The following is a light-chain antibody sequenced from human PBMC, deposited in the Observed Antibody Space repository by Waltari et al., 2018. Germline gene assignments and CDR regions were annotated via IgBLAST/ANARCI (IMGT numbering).Light chain of an antibody. V-gene: IGLV2-14*03. CDR3: SSYRRSSTYVL. Sequence: QSALTQPASVSGSPGQSITISCSGISSDVGGYNFVSWYQQHPGKAPKLLIFDVSNRHSGVANRCSGAKSGNTASLTISGLQPEDEADYYCSSYRRSSTYVLLGGGTKLTVL. CDR1: SSDVGGYNF. J-gene: IGLJ2*01. CDR2: DVS.